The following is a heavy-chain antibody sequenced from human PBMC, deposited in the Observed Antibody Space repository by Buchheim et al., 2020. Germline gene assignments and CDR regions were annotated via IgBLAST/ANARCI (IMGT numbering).Heavy chain of an antibody. Sequence: EVQLLESGGGLVQPGGSLRLSCAASGFTFSNSAMSWVRQAPGKGLEWVSSIGGRGAGTYYADSVKGRFTISRDNSENTLDLQMNSLRAEDTAVYYCAKVRGFGGPDYGMDVWGQGTT. J-gene: IGHJ6*02. CDR2: IGGRGAGT. CDR1: GFTFSNSA. CDR3: AKVRGFGGPDYGMDV. D-gene: IGHD3-10*01. V-gene: IGHV3-23*01.